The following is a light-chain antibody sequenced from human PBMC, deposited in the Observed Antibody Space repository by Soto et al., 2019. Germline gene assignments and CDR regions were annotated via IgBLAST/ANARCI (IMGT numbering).Light chain of an antibody. CDR1: QNIFSSSNSSDY. CDR2: WAS. V-gene: IGKV4-1*01. Sequence: DIVMTQSPDSLAVSLGERATFNCKSSQNIFSSSNSSDYLAWYQQKPRQPPKLVIYWASIRESGVPDRCSGSGSGTDFTLTINNLQAEDVAVYYCQHYYSSPPTFGQGTKVEIK. CDR3: QHYYSSPPT. J-gene: IGKJ1*01.